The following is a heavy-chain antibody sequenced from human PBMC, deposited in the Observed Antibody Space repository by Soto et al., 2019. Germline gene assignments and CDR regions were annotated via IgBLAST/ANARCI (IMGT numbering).Heavy chain of an antibody. Sequence: PSETLSLTCTVSGGSISSYYWSWIRQPPGKGLEWIGYIYYSGSTNYNPSLKSRVTISVDTSKNQFSLKLSSVTAADTAVYYCARRREPIRGVLQNWFDPWGQGTLVTVSS. CDR3: ARRREPIRGVLQNWFDP. D-gene: IGHD3-10*01. J-gene: IGHJ5*02. CDR2: IYYSGST. V-gene: IGHV4-59*08. CDR1: GGSISSYY.